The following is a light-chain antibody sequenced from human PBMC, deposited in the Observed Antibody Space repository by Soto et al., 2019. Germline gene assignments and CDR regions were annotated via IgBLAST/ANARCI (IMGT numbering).Light chain of an antibody. Sequence: QSVLTQPASLSGSPGQSITISCTGTGSDIGGYNYVSWYQQHPGKAPKLIIHDVTNRPSGVSDRFFGSKSGNTASLTISGLQAEDEADYYCSSYRASSTTHDVFGTGTKVTVL. CDR2: DVT. V-gene: IGLV2-14*03. J-gene: IGLJ1*01. CDR1: GSDIGGYNY. CDR3: SSYRASSTTHDV.